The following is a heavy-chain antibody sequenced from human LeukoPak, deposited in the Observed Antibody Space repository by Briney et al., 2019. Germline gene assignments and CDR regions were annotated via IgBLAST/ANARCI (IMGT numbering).Heavy chain of an antibody. CDR3: ARGGGSRDGYNFDY. V-gene: IGHV4-59*01. CDR1: GGSISSYY. D-gene: IGHD5-24*01. J-gene: IGHJ4*02. CDR2: IYYSGST. Sequence: SETLFLTCTVSGGSISSYYWSWIRQPPGKGLEWIGYIYYSGSTNYNPSLKSRVTISLDTSKNQFSLKLSSVTAADTAVYYCARGGGSRDGYNFDYWGQGTLVTVSS.